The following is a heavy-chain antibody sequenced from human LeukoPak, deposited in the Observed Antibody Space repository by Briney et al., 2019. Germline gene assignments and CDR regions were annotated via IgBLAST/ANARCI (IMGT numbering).Heavy chain of an antibody. CDR3: ARAAYDSNGFTANHDY. J-gene: IGHJ4*02. CDR2: ISFDGGNT. CDR1: KFTFSSFA. Sequence: GGSLRLSCAASKFTFSSFAIHWVRQAPGKGLEWVALISFDGGNTLYADSVKGRFIISRDNSKSTLYLQMISLRAEDTAVYYCARAAYDSNGFTANHDYWGQGTLVTVSS. D-gene: IGHD3-22*01. V-gene: IGHV3-30*04.